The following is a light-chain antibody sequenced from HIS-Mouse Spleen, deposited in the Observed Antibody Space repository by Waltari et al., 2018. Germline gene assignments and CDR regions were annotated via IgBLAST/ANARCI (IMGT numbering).Light chain of an antibody. J-gene: IGLJ2*01. CDR3: YSTDSSGNHRV. Sequence: SYELTQPPSVSVSPGQTARIPCPGAALPKKYAYWYQQKSGQAPVLVIYEDSKRPSGIPERFSGSSSGTMATLTISGAQVEDEADYYCYSTDSSGNHRVFGGGTKLTVL. CDR2: EDS. V-gene: IGLV3-10*01. CDR1: ALPKKY.